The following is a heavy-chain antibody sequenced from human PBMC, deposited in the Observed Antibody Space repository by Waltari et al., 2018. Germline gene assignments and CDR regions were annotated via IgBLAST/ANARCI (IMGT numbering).Heavy chain of an antibody. CDR3: AREIDAEWELRRFDP. V-gene: IGHV4-38-2*02. Sequence: QVQLQESGPGLVKPSETLSLTCAVSGYSISSGYYWGWIRQPPGKGLEWIGSIYHSGSTYYNPSLKSRVTISVDTSKNQFSLKLSSVTAADTAVYYCAREIDAEWELRRFDPWGQGTLVTVSS. CDR1: GYSISSGYY. J-gene: IGHJ5*02. CDR2: IYHSGST. D-gene: IGHD1-26*01.